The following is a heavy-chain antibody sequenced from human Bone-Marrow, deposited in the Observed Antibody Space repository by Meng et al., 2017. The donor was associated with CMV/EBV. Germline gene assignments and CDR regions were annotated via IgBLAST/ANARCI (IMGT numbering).Heavy chain of an antibody. V-gene: IGHV1-46*01. Sequence: ASVKVSCKASGYTFTSYYMHWVRQAPGQGLEWMGIINPSGGSTSYAQKFQGRVTMTRDTSISTAYMELSRLRSGDTAVYCCARGVGWFDPWGQGTLVTVSS. D-gene: IGHD3-16*01. CDR2: INPSGGST. CDR1: GYTFTSYY. CDR3: ARGVGWFDP. J-gene: IGHJ5*02.